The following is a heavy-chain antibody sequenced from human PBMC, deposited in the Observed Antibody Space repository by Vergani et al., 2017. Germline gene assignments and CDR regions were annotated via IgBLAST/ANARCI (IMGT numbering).Heavy chain of an antibody. CDR3: AKDGRENSDYGYFDY. V-gene: IGHV3-30*02. CDR1: GFSFNTYG. CDR2: IGYDGRIK. J-gene: IGHJ4*02. D-gene: IGHD4-17*01. Sequence: QVQLVETGGGVVQPGGSLRLYCATSGFSFNTYGAHWVRQAPGKGLELVAFIGYDGRIKYNVDSVKGRFTISRDTSKKTLSLQMRSLRADDTAVYYCAKDGRENSDYGYFDYWGQGTPVTVSS.